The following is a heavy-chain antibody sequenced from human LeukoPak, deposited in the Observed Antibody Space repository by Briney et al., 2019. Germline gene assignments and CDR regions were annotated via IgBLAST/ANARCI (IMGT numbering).Heavy chain of an antibody. CDR2: IYSGGST. CDR3: ARDSRQRDAFDI. V-gene: IGHV3-66*01. J-gene: IGHJ3*02. CDR1: GFTVSSNY. Sequence: GGSLRLSCAASGFTVSSNYMSWVRQAPGKGLEWVSVIYSGGSTYYADSVKGRFTISRDNSKNTLYLQMNSLRAEDTAVYYCARDSRQRDAFDIWGQGTMVTVSS.